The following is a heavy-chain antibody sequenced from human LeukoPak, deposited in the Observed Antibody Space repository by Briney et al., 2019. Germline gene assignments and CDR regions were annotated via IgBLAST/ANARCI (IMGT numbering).Heavy chain of an antibody. D-gene: IGHD3-9*01. CDR2: MNPNSGNT. V-gene: IGHV1-8*01. J-gene: IGHJ3*02. Sequence: ASLKVSCKASGYTFISYEINWVRQATGQGLEWMGWMNPNSGNTGYAPKFQGRVTMTRNTSINTAYMELSSLRSQDTAVYYCARGGPPLLQSFARLGGTGGFDIWGQGIMVTVSS. CDR3: ARGGPPLLQSFARLGGTGGFDI. CDR1: GYTFISYE.